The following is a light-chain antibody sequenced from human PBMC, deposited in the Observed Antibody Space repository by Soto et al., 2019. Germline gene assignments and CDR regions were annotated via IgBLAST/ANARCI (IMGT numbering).Light chain of an antibody. CDR2: GAS. Sequence: EIVLTQSPGTLSLSPGERATLSCRASQSVSSTYLAWYQQKPGQSPRLLIYGASSRAAGIPDRFSGSGSGTDFALTITRLESEDFAVYYCQQYGSSPVPFGQGTRLDIK. J-gene: IGKJ5*01. CDR3: QQYGSSPVP. V-gene: IGKV3-20*01. CDR1: QSVSSTY.